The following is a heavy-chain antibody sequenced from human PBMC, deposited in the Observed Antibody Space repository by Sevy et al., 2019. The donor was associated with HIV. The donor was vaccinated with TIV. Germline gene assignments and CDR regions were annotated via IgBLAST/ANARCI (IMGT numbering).Heavy chain of an antibody. CDR2: ILYDGSNK. V-gene: IGHV3-30*04. Sequence: GGSLRLTCTASGFTFSTYGLHWVRQAPGKGLEWVAVILYDGSNKYYGDSVKGRLTISRDNSKNTLYLQMNSLRGEDTAVYYCARGLAALPGYYYGMDVWGQGTTVTVSS. CDR1: GFTFSTYG. CDR3: ARGLAALPGYYYGMDV. J-gene: IGHJ6*02. D-gene: IGHD6-6*01.